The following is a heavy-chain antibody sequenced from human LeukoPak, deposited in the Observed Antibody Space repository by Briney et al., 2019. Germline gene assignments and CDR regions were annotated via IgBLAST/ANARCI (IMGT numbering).Heavy chain of an antibody. CDR1: GFTFSNYW. CDR3: ACSRTFDY. D-gene: IGHD3-10*02. J-gene: IGHJ4*02. CDR2: INSDGSAT. V-gene: IGHV3-74*01. Sequence: PGGALRLSCAASGFTFSNYWMHWVRQAPGKGLVWVSRINSDGSATGYADSVKGRFTISRDNAKNTLYLQMNSLRAEDTAVYYCACSRTFDYWGQGTLVTVSS.